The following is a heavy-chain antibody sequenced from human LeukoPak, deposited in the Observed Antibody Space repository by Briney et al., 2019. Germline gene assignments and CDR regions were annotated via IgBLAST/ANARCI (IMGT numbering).Heavy chain of an antibody. D-gene: IGHD4-17*01. CDR1: GFTFSSYW. J-gene: IGHJ4*02. CDR3: ARIYGEAQRDLTAGDFDY. V-gene: IGHV3-7*01. Sequence: SGGSLRLSCAASGFTFSSYWMSWVRQAPGKGLEWVANTKQDGSEKYYVDSVKGRFTISRDNAKNSLYLQMNSLRAEDTAVYYCARIYGEAQRDLTAGDFDYWGQGTLVTVSS. CDR2: TKQDGSEK.